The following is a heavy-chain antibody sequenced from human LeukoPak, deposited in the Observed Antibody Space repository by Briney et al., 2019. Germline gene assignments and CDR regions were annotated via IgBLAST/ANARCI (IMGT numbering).Heavy chain of an antibody. Sequence: GGSLRLSCAASGFTFSSYAMSWVRQAPGKGLEWVSAISGSGGSTYYADSVKGRFTISRDNSKNTLYLQMDSLRAEDTAVYYCAKDRVGSGYYEVDAFDIWGQGTMVTVSS. V-gene: IGHV3-23*01. CDR2: ISGSGGST. CDR3: AKDRVGSGYYEVDAFDI. D-gene: IGHD3-3*01. CDR1: GFTFSSYA. J-gene: IGHJ3*02.